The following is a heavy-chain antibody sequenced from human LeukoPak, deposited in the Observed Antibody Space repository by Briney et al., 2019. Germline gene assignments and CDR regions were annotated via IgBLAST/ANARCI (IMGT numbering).Heavy chain of an antibody. CDR2: VYTSGST. D-gene: IGHD3-16*02. Sequence: SETLSLTRTVSGGSISSGSYYWSWIRQPAGKGLEWIGRVYTSGSTNYNPSLKSRVTISVDTSKNQFSLKLSSVTAADTAVYYCARGFGITFGGVIVNWGQGTLVTVSS. CDR3: ARGFGITFGGVIVN. J-gene: IGHJ4*02. V-gene: IGHV4-61*02. CDR1: GGSISSGSYY.